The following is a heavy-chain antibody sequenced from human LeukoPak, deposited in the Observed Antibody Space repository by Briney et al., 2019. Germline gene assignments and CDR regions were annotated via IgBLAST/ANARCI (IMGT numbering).Heavy chain of an antibody. J-gene: IGHJ4*02. CDR2: INHSGST. Sequence: SETLSLTCAVYGGSFSGYYWSWIRQPPGKGLEWIGEINHSGSTNYNPSLKSRVTISVGTSKNQFSLKLSSVTAADTAVYYCARGLRIAARPAALGYWGQGTLVTVSS. V-gene: IGHV4-34*01. CDR3: ARGLRIAARPAALGY. CDR1: GGSFSGYY. D-gene: IGHD6-6*01.